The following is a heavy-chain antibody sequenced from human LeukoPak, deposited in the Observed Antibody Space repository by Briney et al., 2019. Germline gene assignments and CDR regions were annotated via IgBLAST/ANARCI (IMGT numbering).Heavy chain of an antibody. CDR2: ISSGGSSI. Sequence: GGSLRLSCAASGFTFTNHYMNWVRQAPGKGLEWVSSISSGGSSIYCADSVKGRFTISRDNAKSSLYLQMNSLRAEDTAVYYCAKDMALVGASGAFDIWGQGTMVTVSS. J-gene: IGHJ3*02. CDR3: AKDMALVGASGAFDI. CDR1: GFTFTNHY. D-gene: IGHD1-26*01. V-gene: IGHV3-21*01.